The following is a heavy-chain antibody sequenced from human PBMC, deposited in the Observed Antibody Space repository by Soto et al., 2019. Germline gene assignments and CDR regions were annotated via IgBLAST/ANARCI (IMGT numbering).Heavy chain of an antibody. CDR3: AKCAGSGWYPDY. V-gene: IGHV3-23*01. CDR2: ISGSGGNT. Sequence: EVQLLESAGGLVQPGGSLSLSCAASGFTFSSYAMRWVRQAPGKGLEWVSAISGSGGNTYYADSVKGRFTISRDNSKNTLFLQLNSLRAEDTAVYYCAKCAGSGWYPDYWGQGPLVTVSS. D-gene: IGHD6-19*01. J-gene: IGHJ4*02. CDR1: GFTFSSYA.